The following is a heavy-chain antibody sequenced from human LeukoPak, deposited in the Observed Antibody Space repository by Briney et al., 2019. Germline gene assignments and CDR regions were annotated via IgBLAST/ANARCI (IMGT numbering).Heavy chain of an antibody. V-gene: IGHV3-48*03. CDR3: ASDRPVVVAKKRFWYFDL. CDR2: ISTSGSTT. Sequence: GGSLRLSCAASGFTFSSFEMNWVRQAPGKGLEWVSYISTSGSTTYYADSVKGRFTISRDNAKNSLYLQMNSLRAEDTAVYYCASDRPVVVAKKRFWYFDLWGRGTLVTVSS. CDR1: GFTFSSFE. D-gene: IGHD3-22*01. J-gene: IGHJ2*01.